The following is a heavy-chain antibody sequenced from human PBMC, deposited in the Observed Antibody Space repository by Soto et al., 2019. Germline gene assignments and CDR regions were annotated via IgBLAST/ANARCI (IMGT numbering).Heavy chain of an antibody. D-gene: IGHD1-26*01. CDR1: GSTFSGSA. CDR3: TFPVRGWTDY. Sequence: AWGSLRLSCAASGSTFSGSAMHWLRQASGKGLEWVGRVRSKANNYATTYAASVKGRFTISRDDSESTAYLQMNSLRTEDTAVYYCTFPVRGWTDYWGEGILVTVSS. CDR2: VRSKANNYAT. J-gene: IGHJ4*02. V-gene: IGHV3-73*01.